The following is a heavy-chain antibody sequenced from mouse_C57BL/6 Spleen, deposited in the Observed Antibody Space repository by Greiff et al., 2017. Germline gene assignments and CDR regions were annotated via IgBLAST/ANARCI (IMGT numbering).Heavy chain of an antibody. Sequence: VQLQQSGAELVKPGASVKLSCKASGYTFTSYWMHWVKQRPGQGLEWIGMIHPNSGSTNYNEKFKSKATLTVDKSSSTAYMQLSSLTSEDSAVYYCARDSGDAMDYWGQGTSVTVSS. CDR1: GYTFTSYW. CDR3: ARDSGDAMDY. V-gene: IGHV1-64*01. J-gene: IGHJ4*01. CDR2: IHPNSGST.